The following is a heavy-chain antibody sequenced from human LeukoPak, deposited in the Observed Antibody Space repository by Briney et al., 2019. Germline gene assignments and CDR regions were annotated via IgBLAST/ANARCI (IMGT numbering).Heavy chain of an antibody. V-gene: IGHV4-39*07. D-gene: IGHD6-13*01. Sequence: SETLSLTCTVSGVSISGSTYYWGWIRQPPGKGLEWLGNIYYSGSTYYNPSLRSRVTISVDTSKNQFSLKLSSVTAADTAVYYCARDLSSSWYFGVPSLVDYYYGMDVWGQGTTVTVSS. CDR1: GVSISGSTYY. J-gene: IGHJ6*02. CDR3: ARDLSSSWYFGVPSLVDYYYGMDV. CDR2: IYYSGST.